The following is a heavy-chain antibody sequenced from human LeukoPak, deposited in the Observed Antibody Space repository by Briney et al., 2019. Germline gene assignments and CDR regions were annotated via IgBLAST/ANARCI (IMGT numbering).Heavy chain of an antibody. CDR3: AAAFVGSYFYYYYGMDV. CDR1: GYTFTGYY. J-gene: IGHJ6*02. CDR2: INPNSGGT. Sequence: ASVKVSCKASGYTFTGYYMHWVRQAPGQGLEWMGWINPNSGGTNYAQKFQERVTITRDMSTSTAYMELSSLRSEDTAVYYCAAAFVGSYFYYYYGMDVWGQGTTVTVSS. D-gene: IGHD1-26*01. V-gene: IGHV1-2*02.